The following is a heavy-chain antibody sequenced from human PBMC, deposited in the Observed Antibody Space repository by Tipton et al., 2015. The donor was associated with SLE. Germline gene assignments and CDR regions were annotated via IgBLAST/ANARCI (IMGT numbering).Heavy chain of an antibody. CDR3: ARGAISSGARPDFFDY. CDR2: VYANGNT. V-gene: IGHV4-61*05. D-gene: IGHD3-10*02. Sequence: TLSLTCNVSGGSISGTTSYWAWIRQAPGKGLEWIGFVYANGNTNYNPSLKSRVSISVDSSKTQFSLELNSVTTADTALYYCARGAISSGARPDFFDYWGQGTLVTVSS. J-gene: IGHJ4*02. CDR1: GGSISGTTSY.